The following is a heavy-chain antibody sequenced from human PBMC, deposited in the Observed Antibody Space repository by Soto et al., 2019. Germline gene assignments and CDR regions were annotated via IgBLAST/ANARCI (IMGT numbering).Heavy chain of an antibody. CDR3: ARGQRFGELLYSYYYGMDV. V-gene: IGHV4-34*01. CDR2: INHSGST. D-gene: IGHD3-10*01. J-gene: IGHJ6*02. CDR1: GGSFSGYY. Sequence: PSETLSLTCAVYGGSFSGYYWSWIRQPPGKGLEWIGEINHSGSTNYNPSLKSRVTISVDTSKNQFSLKLSSVTAADTAVYYCARGQRFGELLYSYYYGMDVWGQGTTVTV.